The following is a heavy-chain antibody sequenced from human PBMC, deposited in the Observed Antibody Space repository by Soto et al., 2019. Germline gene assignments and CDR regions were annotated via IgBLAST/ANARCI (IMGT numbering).Heavy chain of an antibody. V-gene: IGHV4-59*01. D-gene: IGHD6-13*01. CDR2: LYNTGST. Sequence: QVQLQESGPGLVRPSETLSLTCTVSGGSISSSYWSWIRQPPGKGLEWIGYLYNTGSTNYKPSLKSRVTISVDTSKNQFSLNLSSVTAADTAVYYCARGTRLGSSWYVGYWGQGTLVTVSS. CDR1: GGSISSSY. CDR3: ARGTRLGSSWYVGY. J-gene: IGHJ4*02.